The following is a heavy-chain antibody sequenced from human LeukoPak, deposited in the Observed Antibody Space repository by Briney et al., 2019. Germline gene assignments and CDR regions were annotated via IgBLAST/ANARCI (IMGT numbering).Heavy chain of an antibody. CDR2: IYAGGAT. Sequence: GGSLRLSCAASGFTFFTNYMSWVRQAPGKGLEWVSVIYAGGATYYSDSVRGRFTISRDNSKNTLYLQMNSLSGEDMAVYYCARDLNWGQGTLVSVSS. V-gene: IGHV3-66*01. CDR3: ARDLN. CDR1: GFTFFTNY. J-gene: IGHJ4*02.